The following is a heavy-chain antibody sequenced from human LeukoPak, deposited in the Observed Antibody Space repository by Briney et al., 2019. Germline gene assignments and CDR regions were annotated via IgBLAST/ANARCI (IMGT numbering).Heavy chain of an antibody. Sequence: SETLSVTCTASGGSISSSSYYWGWIRQPPGKGLEWIGSIYYSGSTYYNPSLKSRVTISVDTSKNQFSLKLSSVTAAETAVYYCARGGGGYCSSTSCYEMWGQGTLVTVSS. J-gene: IGHJ4*02. D-gene: IGHD2-2*01. CDR2: IYYSGST. V-gene: IGHV4-39*07. CDR3: ARGGGGYCSSTSCYEM. CDR1: GGSISSSSYY.